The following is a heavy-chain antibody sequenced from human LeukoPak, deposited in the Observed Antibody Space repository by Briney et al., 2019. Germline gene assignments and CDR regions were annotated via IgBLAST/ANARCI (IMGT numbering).Heavy chain of an antibody. CDR3: ARTSYYYDSSGYYLDAFDI. CDR1: GGSISSYY. V-gene: IGHV4-59*01. J-gene: IGHJ3*02. D-gene: IGHD3-22*01. CDR2: TYYSGST. Sequence: PSETLSLTCTVSGGSISSYYWSWIRQPPGKGLEWIGYTYYSGSTYYNPSLKSRVTISVDTSKNQFSLKLSSVTAADTAVYYCARTSYYYDSSGYYLDAFDIWGQGTMVTVSS.